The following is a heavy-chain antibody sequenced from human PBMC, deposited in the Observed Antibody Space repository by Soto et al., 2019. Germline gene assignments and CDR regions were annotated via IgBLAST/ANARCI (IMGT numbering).Heavy chain of an antibody. CDR3: ARHPSRDIVATANYYYYYMDV. CDR2: IIPIFGTA. Sequence: ASVKVSCKASGGTFSSYAISWVRQAPGQGLEWMGGIIPIFGTANYAQKFQGRVTITADESTSTAYMELSSLRSEDTAVYYCARHPSRDIVATANYYYYYMDVWGKGTTVTVSS. V-gene: IGHV1-69*13. J-gene: IGHJ6*03. D-gene: IGHD5-12*01. CDR1: GGTFSSYA.